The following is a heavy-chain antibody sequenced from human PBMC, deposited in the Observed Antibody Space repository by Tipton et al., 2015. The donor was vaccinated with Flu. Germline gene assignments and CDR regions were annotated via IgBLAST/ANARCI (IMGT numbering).Heavy chain of an antibody. J-gene: IGHJ6*02. CDR3: ARDLSYGDPYHYDYGMDV. CDR2: IWYDGSNE. Sequence: SLRLSCAASGFIFSSYGMHWVRQAPGKGLEWVAVIWYDGSNEHYADSVKGRFTISRDNSKSTLYLQIHSLRTEDTAVYYCARDLSYGDPYHYDYGMDVWGQGTTVTVSS. D-gene: IGHD3-16*01. CDR1: GFIFSSYG. V-gene: IGHV3-33*01.